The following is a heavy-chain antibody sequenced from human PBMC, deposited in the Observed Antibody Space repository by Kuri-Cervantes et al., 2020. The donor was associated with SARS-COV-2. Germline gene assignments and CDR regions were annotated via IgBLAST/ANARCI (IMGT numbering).Heavy chain of an antibody. Sequence: SCAVYGGSFSGYYWSWIRQPPGKRLEWIGEITHSGNTNYNPSLKGRVTISVDTSKNQFSLKLSSVSAADTAVYYCARATKRVPDDSTKRGGMDVWGQGTTVTVSS. J-gene: IGHJ6*02. CDR3: ARATKRVPDDSTKRGGMDV. CDR2: ITHSGNT. CDR1: GGSFSGYY. V-gene: IGHV4-34*01. D-gene: IGHD2-2*01.